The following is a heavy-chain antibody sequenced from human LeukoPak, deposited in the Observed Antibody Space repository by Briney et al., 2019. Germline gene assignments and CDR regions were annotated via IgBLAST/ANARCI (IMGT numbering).Heavy chain of an antibody. D-gene: IGHD5-18*01. J-gene: IGHJ4*02. CDR3: ASNGGPYSYGTSSFDY. V-gene: IGHV1-46*01. CDR2: INPSGGST. CDR1: GYTFTSYY. Sequence: ASVKVSCKASGYTFTSYYMHWVRQAPGQGLEWMGIINPSGGSTSYAQKFQGRVTMTRGTSTSTVYMELSSLRSEDTAVYYCASNGGPYSYGTSSFDYWGQGTLVAVSS.